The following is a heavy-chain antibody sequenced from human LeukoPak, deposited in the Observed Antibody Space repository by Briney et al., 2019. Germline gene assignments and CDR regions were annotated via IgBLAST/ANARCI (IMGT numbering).Heavy chain of an antibody. D-gene: IGHD6-13*01. J-gene: IGHJ4*02. CDR3: ARQTEGGIAAAGTWNY. CDR1: GYSFTSYW. Sequence: GESLKISCKGSGYSFTSYWIGWVRQMPGKGLEWMGIIYPGDSDTRYSPSFQGQVTISADKSISTAYLQWSSLKASDTAMYYCARQTEGGIAAAGTWNYWSQGTLVTVSS. CDR2: IYPGDSDT. V-gene: IGHV5-51*01.